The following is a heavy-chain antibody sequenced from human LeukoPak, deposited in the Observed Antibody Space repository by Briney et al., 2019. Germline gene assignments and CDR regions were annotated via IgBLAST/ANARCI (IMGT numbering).Heavy chain of an antibody. CDR3: ARFIVATAPEYYFEY. D-gene: IGHD5-12*01. Sequence: ASVKVCCKASGYTFTVYYMHWVRQAPGQGLEWMGWINPNSGGTNYAQKFHGRVTMTRDTSISTAYMELSRLRSDDTAVYYCARFIVATAPEYYFEYRGQGTLVTVSS. CDR2: INPNSGGT. J-gene: IGHJ4*02. V-gene: IGHV1-2*02. CDR1: GYTFTVYY.